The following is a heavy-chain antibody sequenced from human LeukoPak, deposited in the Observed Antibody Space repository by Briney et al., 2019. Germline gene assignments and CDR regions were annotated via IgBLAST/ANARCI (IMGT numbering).Heavy chain of an antibody. CDR1: GGTFSSYN. J-gene: IGHJ6*03. CDR3: ASRGGGDYYYYMDV. D-gene: IGHD2-21*01. CDR2: IIPILGIA. Sequence: ASVKVSCKASGGTFSSYNISWVRQAPGQGLEWMGRIIPILGIANYAQKFQGRVTITADESTSTAYMELSSLRSEDTAVYYCASRGGGDYYYYMDVWGKGTTVTVSS. V-gene: IGHV1-69*02.